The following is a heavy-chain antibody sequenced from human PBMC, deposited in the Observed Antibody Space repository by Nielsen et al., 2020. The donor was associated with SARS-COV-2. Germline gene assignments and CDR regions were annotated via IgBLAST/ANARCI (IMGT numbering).Heavy chain of an antibody. CDR2: INPDGTTI. CDR1: GLSLSSHW. CDR3: VRGLQVPNGLAHR. D-gene: IGHD3-16*01. Sequence: GGSLRLSCAASGLSLSSHWMHWVRHVPGKGLLWVSRINPDGTTITYADSVKGRFTTSKDNAKNTLYLQMNSLRAEDTAVYYCVRGLQVPNGLAHRWGQGTLVTVSS. V-gene: IGHV3-74*01. J-gene: IGHJ4*02.